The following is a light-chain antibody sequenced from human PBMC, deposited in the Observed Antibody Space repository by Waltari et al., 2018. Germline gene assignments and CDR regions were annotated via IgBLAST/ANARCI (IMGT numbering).Light chain of an antibody. J-gene: IGKJ2*01. V-gene: IGKV1-5*03. CDR3: QQYNSYSYT. CDR2: KAS. Sequence: DIQMTQSPSTLSASVGDRVTITCRASQSISSWLAWYQQKPGKAPKLPIYKASRLESGVPSRFSGSGSGTEFTLTISSLQPDDFATYYCQQYNSYSYTFGQGTKLEIK. CDR1: QSISSW.